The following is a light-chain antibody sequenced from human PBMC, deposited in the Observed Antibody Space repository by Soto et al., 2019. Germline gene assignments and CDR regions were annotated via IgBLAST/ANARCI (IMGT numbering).Light chain of an antibody. V-gene: IGLV2-14*03. CDR3: SSYTTASTAI. CDR1: SSDVGSYNF. CDR2: DVS. Sequence: QSALTQPASVSASPGQSITISCTGTSSDVGSYNFVSWYQQHPGKAPKLMIFDVSVRPSGVSNRFSGSKSGNTASLTISGLQAEDEAHYYRSSYTTASTAIFGGGTKLTVL. J-gene: IGLJ2*01.